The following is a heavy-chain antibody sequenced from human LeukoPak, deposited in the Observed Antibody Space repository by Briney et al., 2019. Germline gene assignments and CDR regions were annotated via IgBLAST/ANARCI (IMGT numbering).Heavy chain of an antibody. J-gene: IGHJ3*02. V-gene: IGHV4-59*01. Sequence: SETLSLTCTVSGGSISSYYWSWIRQPPGKGLEWIGYIYYSGSTNYNPSLKSRVTISVDTSKNQFSLKLSSVTAADTAVYYCARARVTFGYSYGFADDAFDIWGQGTMVTVSS. CDR3: ARARVTFGYSYGFADDAFDI. CDR1: GGSISSYY. CDR2: IYYSGST. D-gene: IGHD5-18*01.